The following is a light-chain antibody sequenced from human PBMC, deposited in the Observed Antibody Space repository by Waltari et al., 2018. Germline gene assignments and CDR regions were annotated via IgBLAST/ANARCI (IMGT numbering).Light chain of an antibody. V-gene: IGKV1-5*03. J-gene: IGKJ4*01. CDR2: RAS. Sequence: DIQMTQSPSTLSASVVDRVTIACRASQSVRNWLAWYQQQPGKAPKLLIHRASSLESGVPARFSGSGSGTEFTLSITRLHPDDFATYYCQQYDSYPLTFGGGTKVEIK. CDR1: QSVRNW. CDR3: QQYDSYPLT.